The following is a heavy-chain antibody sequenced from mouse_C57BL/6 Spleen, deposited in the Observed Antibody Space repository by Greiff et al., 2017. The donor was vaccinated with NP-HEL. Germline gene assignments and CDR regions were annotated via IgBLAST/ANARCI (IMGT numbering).Heavy chain of an antibody. J-gene: IGHJ4*01. Sequence: QVQLKQSGAELVRPGTSVKMSCKASGYTFTNYWIGWAKQRPGHGLEWIGDIYPGGGYTNYNEKFKGKATLTADKSSSTAYMQFSSLTSEDSAIYYCAREGTSAMDYWGQGTSVTVSS. CDR1: GYTFTNYW. V-gene: IGHV1-63*01. CDR2: IYPGGGYT. D-gene: IGHD5-1*01. CDR3: AREGTSAMDY.